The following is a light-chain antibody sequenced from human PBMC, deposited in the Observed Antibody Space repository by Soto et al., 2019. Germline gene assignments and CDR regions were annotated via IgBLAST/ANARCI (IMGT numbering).Light chain of an antibody. V-gene: IGKV3-20*01. Sequence: EIVLTQSPRTLSLSPGERASLSCRASQSVAKNYLAWYQQKPGQALRLLISGASSRATGIPDRFSGSGSGTDFTLTVSRLEAEDFAVYFCQQYASSPLTFGGGTRVEIK. CDR1: QSVAKNY. CDR2: GAS. J-gene: IGKJ4*01. CDR3: QQYASSPLT.